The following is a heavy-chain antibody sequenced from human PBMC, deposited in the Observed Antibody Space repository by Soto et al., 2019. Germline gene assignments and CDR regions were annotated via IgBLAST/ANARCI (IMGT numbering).Heavy chain of an antibody. D-gene: IGHD2-21*02. CDR3: ARLLRYNDCESWYDP. CDR1: SASISSSYYH. J-gene: IGHJ5*02. V-gene: IGHV4-39*01. Sequence: SETLSLTCSVSSASISSSYYHWGWIRQPPGKGLEWIGTIHYSATTYYNPSLKSRVSISVDTSKNQFSLNLRSVTAADTAMYYCARLLRYNDCESWYDPSGQGRLVTVSS. CDR2: IHYSATT.